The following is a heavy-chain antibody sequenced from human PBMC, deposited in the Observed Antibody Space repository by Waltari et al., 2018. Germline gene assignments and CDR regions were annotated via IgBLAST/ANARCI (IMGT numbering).Heavy chain of an antibody. CDR1: GDSISRGRYY. V-gene: IGHV4-61*02. CDR2: IYKSGST. Sequence: QVQLQESGPGLVQPSQTLSLTCTVSGDSISRGRYYWSWILQPAGKGLEWIGHIYKSGSTNYNPSLKTRLSISMNKSNNQLSLTLKSVTAADTAVYYCARDRGPDVNEAMGLDYWGQGTRVTVSS. J-gene: IGHJ4*02. CDR3: ARDRGPDVNEAMGLDY. D-gene: IGHD3-10*01.